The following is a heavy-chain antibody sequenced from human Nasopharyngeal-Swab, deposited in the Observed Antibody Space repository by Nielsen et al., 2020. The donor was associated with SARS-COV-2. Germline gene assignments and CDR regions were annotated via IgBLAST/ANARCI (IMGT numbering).Heavy chain of an antibody. CDR1: GFTFSSYS. J-gene: IGHJ6*02. CDR3: ARAVAGNYYYGMDV. CDR2: ISSSSYI. V-gene: IGHV3-21*01. D-gene: IGHD6-19*01. Sequence: GGSLRLSCAASGFTFSSYSMNWVRQAPGKGLEWISSISSSSYIYYADSVKGRFTISRDNSKNTLYLQMNSLRAEDTAVYYCARAVAGNYYYGMDVWGQGTTVTVSS.